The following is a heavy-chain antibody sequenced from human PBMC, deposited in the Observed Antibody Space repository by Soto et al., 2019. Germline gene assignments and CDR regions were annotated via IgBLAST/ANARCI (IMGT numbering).Heavy chain of an antibody. Sequence: PCWSMRLSCSASVFTFNSYAMHRLRQAPGKGLEWVAVITYDGSNKYYADSVKGRFTISRDNSKNTLYVQMNSLRAEDTAVYYCARARNGPYGNWFDPWGLGTLVTVSS. CDR1: VFTFNSYA. J-gene: IGHJ5*02. CDR2: ITYDGSNK. D-gene: IGHD2-8*01. CDR3: ARARNGPYGNWFDP. V-gene: IGHV3-30*04.